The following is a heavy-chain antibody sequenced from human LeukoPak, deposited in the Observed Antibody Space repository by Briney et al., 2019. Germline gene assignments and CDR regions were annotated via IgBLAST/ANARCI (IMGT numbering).Heavy chain of an antibody. CDR1: GYTFTGYY. V-gene: IGHV1-2*02. CDR3: ARDFGAYYDILTGYYQCSFDY. Sequence: ASVKVSCKASGYTFTGYYMHWVRQAPGQGLEWMGWINPNSGGTNYAQKFQGRVTMTRDTSISTAYMELSRLRSDDTAVYYCARDFGAYYDILTGYYQCSFDYWGQGTLVTVSS. J-gene: IGHJ4*02. D-gene: IGHD3-9*01. CDR2: INPNSGGT.